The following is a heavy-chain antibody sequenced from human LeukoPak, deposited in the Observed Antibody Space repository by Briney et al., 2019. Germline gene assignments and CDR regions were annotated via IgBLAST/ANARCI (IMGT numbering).Heavy chain of an antibody. CDR1: GGSISSSNW. J-gene: IGHJ4*02. V-gene: IGHV4-4*02. CDR3: ARSQIAARPVDY. D-gene: IGHD6-6*01. CDR2: IYHSGST. Sequence: PSETLSLTCAVSGGSISSSNWWSWVRQPPGKGLEWIGEIYHSGSTNYNPSLKSRVTISVDKSKNQFSLKLSSVTAVDTAVYYCARSQIAARPVDYWGQGTLVTVSS.